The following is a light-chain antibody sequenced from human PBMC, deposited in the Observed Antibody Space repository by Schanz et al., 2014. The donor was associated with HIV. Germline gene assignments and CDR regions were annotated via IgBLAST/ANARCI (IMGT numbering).Light chain of an antibody. J-gene: IGKJ5*01. CDR2: DAS. V-gene: IGKV1-9*01. CDR1: QDIARS. Sequence: DIQLTQSPSFLSASVGDRVTITCRASQDIARSLAWYQQKPGKAPKLLIFDASTLQSGVPSRFSGSGSGTEFTLTISSLQAEDFATYYCQQFNGYPITFGQGTRLEIK. CDR3: QQFNGYPIT.